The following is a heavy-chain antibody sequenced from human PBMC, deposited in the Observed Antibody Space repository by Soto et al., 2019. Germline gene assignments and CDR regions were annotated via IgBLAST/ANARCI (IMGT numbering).Heavy chain of an antibody. CDR2: IVVGSGNT. J-gene: IGHJ6*02. CDR3: AATGGAARPDDYYYGMDV. CDR1: GFTFTSSA. Sequence: GASVKVSCKASGFTFTSSAVQWVRQARGQRLEWIGWIVVGSGNTNYAQKFQDRVTITRDMSTSTAYMELSSLRSEDTAVYYCAATGGAARPDDYYYGMDVWGQGTTVTVSS. V-gene: IGHV1-58*01. D-gene: IGHD6-6*01.